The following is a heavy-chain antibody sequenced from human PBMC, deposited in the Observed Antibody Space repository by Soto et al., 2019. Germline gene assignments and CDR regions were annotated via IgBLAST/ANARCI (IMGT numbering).Heavy chain of an antibody. D-gene: IGHD3-16*01. CDR3: ARDKGEGYNPGFYFDY. CDR2: IIPVFPTA. CDR1: GGSFSSRG. V-gene: IGHV1-69*01. Sequence: QVQLVQSGPEVKKPGSSVKVSCKASGGSFSSRGFNWVRQAPGQGLEWMGGIIPVFPTANYAQKFQSRVTITADESTSTAYMEMSGLTSEDAAVYYCARDKGEGYNPGFYFDYWGQGTLVTVSS. J-gene: IGHJ4*02.